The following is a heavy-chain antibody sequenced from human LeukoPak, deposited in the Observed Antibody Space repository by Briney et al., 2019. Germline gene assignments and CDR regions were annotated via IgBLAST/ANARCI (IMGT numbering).Heavy chain of an antibody. Sequence: PGGSLRLSCAASGFTFDDYAMHWVRQAPGKGLEWVSLVSGDASGTYYADSVKGRFTISRDNSKNSLYLQMNNLRSEDTALYYCAKAKGSGLGAFDIWGQGTMVTVSS. J-gene: IGHJ3*02. D-gene: IGHD5-12*01. CDR2: VSGDASGT. V-gene: IGHV3-43*02. CDR1: GFTFDDYA. CDR3: AKAKGSGLGAFDI.